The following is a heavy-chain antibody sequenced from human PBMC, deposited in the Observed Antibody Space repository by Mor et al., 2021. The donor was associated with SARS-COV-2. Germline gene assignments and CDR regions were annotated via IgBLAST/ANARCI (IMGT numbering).Heavy chain of an antibody. J-gene: IGHJ6*02. CDR3: ARDGYYYAMDV. CDR2: INWNGGST. V-gene: IGHV3-20*03. Sequence: WVRQAPGKGLEWVSGINWNGGSTGYADSVKGRFTISRDNAKNSLYLQMNSLRAEDTALYYCARDGYYYAMDVWGQGTTVTVSS.